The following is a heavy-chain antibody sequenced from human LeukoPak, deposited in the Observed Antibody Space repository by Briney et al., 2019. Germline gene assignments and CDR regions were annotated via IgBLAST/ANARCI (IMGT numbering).Heavy chain of an antibody. CDR1: GFTFSSYS. J-gene: IGHJ6*03. CDR3: ARAKTRSGGSTYYYYYMDV. D-gene: IGHD2-15*01. CDR2: ISSSSSYI. V-gene: IGHV3-21*01. Sequence: GGSLRLSCAASGFTFSSYSMNWVRQAPGKGLEWVSSISSSSSYIYYADSVKGRFTISRDNAKNSLYLQMNSLRAEDTAVYYCARAKTRSGGSTYYYYYMDVWGKGTTVTVSS.